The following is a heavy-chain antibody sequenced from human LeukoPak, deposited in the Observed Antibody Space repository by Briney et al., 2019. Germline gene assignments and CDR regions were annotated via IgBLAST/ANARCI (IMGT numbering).Heavy chain of an antibody. Sequence: GGSLRLSCAASGFTFSSYWMSWVRQAPGKGLEWVANIKQDGSEKYYVDSVKGRFTISRDNAKNSLYLQMNSLRAEDTAVYYCARLYCSSTSCQLIRPYYYYMDVWGKGTTVTVSS. CDR2: IKQDGSEK. D-gene: IGHD2-2*01. J-gene: IGHJ6*03. V-gene: IGHV3-7*01. CDR1: GFTFSSYW. CDR3: ARLYCSSTSCQLIRPYYYYMDV.